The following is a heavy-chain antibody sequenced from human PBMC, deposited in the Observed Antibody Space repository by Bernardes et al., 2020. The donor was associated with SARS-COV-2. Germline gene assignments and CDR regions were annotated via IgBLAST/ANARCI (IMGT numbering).Heavy chain of an antibody. CDR3: ARRDGYTSGWPKYFFDY. Sequence: GGSLRLSCAASGFTFSNFWMSWVRQAPGKGLEWVANIKRDGSEEFYVDSVRGRFTISRDNANNLLYLQMNSLRAEDTAVYYCARRDGYTSGWPKYFFDYWGQGALLTVSA. J-gene: IGHJ4*02. V-gene: IGHV3-7*01. CDR2: IKRDGSEE. D-gene: IGHD6-19*01. CDR1: GFTFSNFW.